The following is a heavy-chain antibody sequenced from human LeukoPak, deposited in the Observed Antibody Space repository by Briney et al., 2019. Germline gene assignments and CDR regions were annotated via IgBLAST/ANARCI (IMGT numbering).Heavy chain of an antibody. CDR1: GFTFSSYA. J-gene: IGHJ4*02. V-gene: IGHV3-7*01. Sequence: GGSLRLSCAASGFTFSSYAMSWVRQAPGKGLEWVANIKQDGSEKYYVDSVKGRFTISRDNAKNSLYLQMNSLRAEDTAVYYCARVLHIPFDYWGQGTLVTVSS. CDR2: IKQDGSEK. CDR3: ARVLHIPFDY. D-gene: IGHD2-21*01.